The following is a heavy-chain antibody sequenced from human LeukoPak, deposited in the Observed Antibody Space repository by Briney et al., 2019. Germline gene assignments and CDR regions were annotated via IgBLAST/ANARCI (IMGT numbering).Heavy chain of an antibody. D-gene: IGHD2-21*02. CDR2: IGGRDGST. CDR1: GFTFSSYG. CDR3: AKPDTAYCGGDCYHDAFDI. V-gene: IGHV3-23*01. Sequence: GGSLRLSCAASGFTFSSYGMSWVRQAPGKGLEWVSAIGGRDGSTYYADSVKGRFTISRDNSKNTLYVQMNSLRAEDTAVYYCAKPDTAYCGGDCYHDAFDIWGQGTMVTVSS. J-gene: IGHJ3*02.